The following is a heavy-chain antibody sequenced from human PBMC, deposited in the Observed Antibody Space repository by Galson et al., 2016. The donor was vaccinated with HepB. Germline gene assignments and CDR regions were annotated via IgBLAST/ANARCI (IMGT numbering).Heavy chain of an antibody. CDR2: IDWDEDK. Sequence: PALVKPTQTLTLTCTFSGFSLSTSGMCVSWIRQPPGKALEWLALIDWDEDKYYSTSLKTRLTISKNTSKNQVVLTMTNMDPVDTATYYCARMKNYYYGMDVWGQGTTVTVSS. CDR3: ARMKNYYYGMDV. J-gene: IGHJ6*02. V-gene: IGHV2-70*01. CDR1: GFSLSTSGMC.